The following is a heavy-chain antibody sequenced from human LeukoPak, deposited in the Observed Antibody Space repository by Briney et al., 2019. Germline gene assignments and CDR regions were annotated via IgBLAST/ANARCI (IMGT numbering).Heavy chain of an antibody. D-gene: IGHD4-11*01. CDR1: IGSLRKGFYY. CDR3: ARSLTTTFDY. V-gene: IGHV4-31*03. CDR2: IHYSESI. Sequence: TVSLTRLVSIGSLRKGFYYWLCTREHPGEALEWIGYIHYSESIHYHPSLKSRVTISVDTATKQFSLKMNSVTAADTAVYYCARSLTTTFDYWGQGTLDTLPS. J-gene: IGHJ4*02.